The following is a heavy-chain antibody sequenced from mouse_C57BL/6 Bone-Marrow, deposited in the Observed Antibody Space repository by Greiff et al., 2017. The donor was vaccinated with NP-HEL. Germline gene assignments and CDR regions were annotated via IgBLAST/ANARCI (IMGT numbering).Heavy chain of an antibody. V-gene: IGHV2-5*01. D-gene: IGHD1-1*01. J-gene: IGHJ4*01. CDR1: GFSLTSYG. CDR2: IWRGGST. CDR3: AKNGDYGSSYAMDY. Sequence: VKLVESGPGLVQPSQSLSITCTVSGFSLTSYGVHWVRQSPGKGLEWLGVIWRGGSTDYNAAFMSRLSITKDNSKSQVFFKMNSLQADDTAIYYCAKNGDYGSSYAMDYWGQGTSVTVSS.